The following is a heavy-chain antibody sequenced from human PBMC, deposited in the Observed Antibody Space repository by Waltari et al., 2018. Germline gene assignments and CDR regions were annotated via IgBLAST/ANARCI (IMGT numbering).Heavy chain of an antibody. CDR3: ARVSDYSSSSFDY. CDR2: IIPSCGTA. CDR1: GGTFSSYA. D-gene: IGHD6-6*01. Sequence: QVQLVQSGAEVKKPGSSVTVSCKASGGTFSSYAISWVRPAPGQGLEGMGGIIPSCGTANYAQKCQGRVTITADKSTSTAYMELSSLRSEDTAVYYCARVSDYSSSSFDYWGQGTLVTVSS. V-gene: IGHV1-69*14. J-gene: IGHJ4*02.